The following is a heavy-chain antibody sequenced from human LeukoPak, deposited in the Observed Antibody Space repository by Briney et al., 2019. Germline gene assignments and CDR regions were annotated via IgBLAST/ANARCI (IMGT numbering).Heavy chain of an antibody. D-gene: IGHD4-23*01. CDR3: ARWLTPERFDY. Sequence: PSETLSPTCTVSGGSISSGDYYWSWIRQPPGKGLEWIGYIYYGGTTYYNPSLKSRVTISIDTSKNQFSLKLSSVTAADTAVYYCARWLTPERFDYWGQGTLVTVSS. J-gene: IGHJ4*02. V-gene: IGHV4-30-4*08. CDR2: IYYGGTT. CDR1: GGSISSGDYY.